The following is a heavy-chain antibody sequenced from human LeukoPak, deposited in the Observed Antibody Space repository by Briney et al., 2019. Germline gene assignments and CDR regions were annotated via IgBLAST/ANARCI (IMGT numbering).Heavy chain of an antibody. Sequence: GGSLRLSCAASGFTFSTYAMSWVRQTPEKGLEWVSAISGSGGSTYYADSVKGRFTISRDNSKNTLSLQMNSLRAEDTAVYYCAKDRTIFGVVTSFDFWGQGTLVTVSS. CDR3: AKDRTIFGVVTSFDF. CDR2: ISGSGGST. CDR1: GFTFSTYA. D-gene: IGHD3-3*01. V-gene: IGHV3-23*01. J-gene: IGHJ4*02.